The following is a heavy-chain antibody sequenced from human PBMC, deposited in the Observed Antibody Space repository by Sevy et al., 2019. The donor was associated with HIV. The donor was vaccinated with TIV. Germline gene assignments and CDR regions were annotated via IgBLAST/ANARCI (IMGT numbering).Heavy chain of an antibody. D-gene: IGHD1-26*01. CDR1: GFTFSSYS. V-gene: IGHV3-21*01. CDR3: ARDTGSGGSSFDP. CDR2: ISSSSSYI. J-gene: IGHJ5*02. Sequence: GGSLRLSCAASGFTFSSYSMNWVRQAPGKGLEWVSSISSSSSYIYYADSVKGRFTISRDNAKNSLYLQMNSLRAEDTAVYYCARDTGSGGSSFDPWGQGTLVTVSS.